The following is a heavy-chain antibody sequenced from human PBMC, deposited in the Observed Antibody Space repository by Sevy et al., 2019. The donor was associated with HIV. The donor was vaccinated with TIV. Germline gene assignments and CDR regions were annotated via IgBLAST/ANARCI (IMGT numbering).Heavy chain of an antibody. CDR3: ARGRQAYVVVVPSTVPFDY. Sequence: SKTLSLTCAVSGGSFSGYFWNWIRQSPGKGLEWIGEINHTGSLKYNPSLKSRVTISVDASKSQLSLDLRSVTAADTAVYYCARGRQAYVVVVPSTVPFDYWGRGTLVTVSS. CDR2: INHTGSL. D-gene: IGHD2-2*01. V-gene: IGHV4-34*01. CDR1: GGSFSGYF. J-gene: IGHJ4*02.